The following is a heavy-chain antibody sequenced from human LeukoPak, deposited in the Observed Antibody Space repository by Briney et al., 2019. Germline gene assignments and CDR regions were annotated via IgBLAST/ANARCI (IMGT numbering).Heavy chain of an antibody. CDR3: AKDIRDGVQLWLIGGYAFDI. V-gene: IGHV3-9*01. CDR1: GFTFDDYA. D-gene: IGHD5-18*01. CDR2: ISWNSGNI. J-gene: IGHJ3*02. Sequence: PGRSLRLSCAASGFTFDDYAMHWVRQAPGKGLEWVSGISWNSGNIGYADSVKGRFTISRDNAKNSLYLQMNSLRAEDTALYYCAKDIRDGVQLWLIGGYAFDIWGQGTMVTVSS.